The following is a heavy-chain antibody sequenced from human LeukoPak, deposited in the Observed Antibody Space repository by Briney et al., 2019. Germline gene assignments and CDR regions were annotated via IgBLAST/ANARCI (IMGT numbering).Heavy chain of an antibody. CDR3: ARVLYYGDLDY. Sequence: GGSLRLSCAASGFTFSDYYMSWVRQAPGKGLEWVSVIYSGGSTYYADSVKGRFTISRHNSKNTLYLQMNSLRAEDTAVYYCARVLYYGDLDYWGQGTLVTVSS. J-gene: IGHJ4*02. D-gene: IGHD4-17*01. CDR1: GFTFSDYY. CDR2: IYSGGST. V-gene: IGHV3-53*04.